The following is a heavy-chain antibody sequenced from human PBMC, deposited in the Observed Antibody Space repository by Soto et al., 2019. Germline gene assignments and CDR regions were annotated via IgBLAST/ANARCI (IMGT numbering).Heavy chain of an antibody. D-gene: IGHD3-10*01. CDR3: ARYLRVVRGSSYSNCMDA. J-gene: IGHJ6*02. CDR1: GGTFSSYA. CDR2: IIPIFGTA. V-gene: IGHV1-69*01. Sequence: QVQLVQSGAEVKKPGSSVKVSCKASGGTFSSYAISWVRQAPGQGLEWMGGIIPIFGTANYAQKFQGRVTITAVETTSTAYMELSSLRSEDTAVYYCARYLRVVRGSSYSNCMDAWGQGTTVTVSS.